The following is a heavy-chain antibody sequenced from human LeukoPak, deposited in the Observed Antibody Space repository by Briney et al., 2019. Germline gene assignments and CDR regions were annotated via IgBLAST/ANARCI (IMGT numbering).Heavy chain of an antibody. CDR2: INPQSGGT. V-gene: IGHV1-2*02. CDR3: ARDNNSATDY. D-gene: IGHD1/OR15-1a*01. CDR1: GYSSAAYY. Sequence: ASVKVSCKASGYSSAAYYLHWVRQAPGQGLEWMGWINPQSGGTSSAQKFQGRVTMARDTSITTGYMELNGLTPDDTAVYYCARDNNSATDYWGQGTLVTVSS. J-gene: IGHJ4*02.